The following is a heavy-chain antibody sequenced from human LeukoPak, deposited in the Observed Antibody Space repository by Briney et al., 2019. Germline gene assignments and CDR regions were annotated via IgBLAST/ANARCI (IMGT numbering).Heavy chain of an antibody. D-gene: IGHD4-11*01. J-gene: IGHJ6*03. CDR3: ARTYSNYGGSYYYYYMDV. CDR1: GGSISSGGTYY. CDR2: IYTSGST. Sequence: SETLSLTCTVSGGSISSGGTYYWSWTRQPAGKGLEWIGRIYTSGSTNYNPSLKSRVTISVDTSKNQFSLKLSSVTAADTAVYYCARTYSNYGGSYYYYYMDVWGKGTTVTVSS. V-gene: IGHV4-61*02.